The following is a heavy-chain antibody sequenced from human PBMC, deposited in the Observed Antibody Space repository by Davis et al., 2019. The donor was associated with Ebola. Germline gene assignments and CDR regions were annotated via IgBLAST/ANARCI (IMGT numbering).Heavy chain of an antibody. CDR1: GGSSSGYY. CDR3: ARGAGSIAARYFDY. V-gene: IGHV4-34*01. D-gene: IGHD6-6*01. J-gene: IGHJ4*02. CDR2: INHSGST. Sequence: MPSETLSLTCAVYGGSSSGYYWTWIRQPPGQGLEWIGEINHSGSTNYNPSLKSRVTISVDKSKNQFSLKLISVTAADTAVYYCARGAGSIAARYFDYWGQGTLVTVSS.